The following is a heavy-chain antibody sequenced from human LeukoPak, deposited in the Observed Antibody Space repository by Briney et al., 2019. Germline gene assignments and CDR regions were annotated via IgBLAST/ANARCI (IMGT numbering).Heavy chain of an antibody. CDR1: GFTSSNYE. D-gene: IGHD2-15*01. CDR2: ISITGSTI. V-gene: IGHV3-48*03. CDR3: VSGGGFDH. J-gene: IGHJ4*02. Sequence: GGSLRLSCAASGFTSSNYEMNWVRQAPGKGLEWVSYISITGSTIYYADSVKGRFTISRDNAKNSLYLQMNSLRVEDTAFYYFVSGGGFDHWGQGTLVTVSS.